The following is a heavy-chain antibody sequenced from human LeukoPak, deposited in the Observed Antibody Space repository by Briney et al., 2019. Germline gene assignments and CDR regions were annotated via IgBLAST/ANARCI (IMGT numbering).Heavy chain of an antibody. V-gene: IGHV3-23*01. CDR3: ARDPGSGYEEHFDY. CDR1: GFTFSNYG. CDR2: ISGSGGST. Sequence: GGSLRLSCAASGFTFSNYGMSWVRQAPGKGLEWVSAISGSGGSTYYADSVKGRFTISRDNSKNTLYLQMNSLRAEDTAVYYCARDPGSGYEEHFDYWGQGTLVTVSS. J-gene: IGHJ4*02. D-gene: IGHD5-12*01.